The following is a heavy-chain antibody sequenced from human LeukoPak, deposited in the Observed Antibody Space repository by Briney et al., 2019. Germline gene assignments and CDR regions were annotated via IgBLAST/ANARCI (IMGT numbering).Heavy chain of an antibody. V-gene: IGHV4-34*01. Sequence: SETLSLTCAVYGGSFSGYYWSWIRQPPGKGLEWIGEINHSGSTNYNPSLKSRVTISVDTSKNQFSLKLSSVTAADTAVYYCARRGITGTFDYWGQGTLVTVSS. CDR3: ARRGITGTFDY. CDR2: INHSGST. CDR1: GGSFSGYY. J-gene: IGHJ4*02. D-gene: IGHD1-20*01.